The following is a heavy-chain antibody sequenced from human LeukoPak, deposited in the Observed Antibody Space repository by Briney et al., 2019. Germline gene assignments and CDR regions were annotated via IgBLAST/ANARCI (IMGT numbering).Heavy chain of an antibody. CDR2: ISDGGTRT. J-gene: IGHJ4*02. Sequence: GGSLRLSCAASGFTFSTCAMSWVRQAPGEGLEWVSAISDGGTRTYYADAVRGRFTISRDNTKNTLYLQMDSLGAEDTAVYYCAGGYYDSFGGYWGQGTLVTVSS. D-gene: IGHD3-22*01. CDR3: AGGYYDSFGGY. CDR1: GFTFSTCA. V-gene: IGHV3-23*01.